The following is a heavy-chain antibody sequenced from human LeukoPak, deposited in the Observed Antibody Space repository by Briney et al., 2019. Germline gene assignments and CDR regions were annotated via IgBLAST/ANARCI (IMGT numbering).Heavy chain of an antibody. CDR1: GGSVSSGSYY. CDR3: ATEKAVAGTFDY. D-gene: IGHD6-19*01. Sequence: SETLSLTCTVSGGSVSSGSYYWRWIRQPPGKGLEWIGYIYYSGSTNYNPSLKSRVTISVDTSKNQFSLKLSSVTAADTAVYYCATEKAVAGTFDYWGQGTLVTVSS. CDR2: IYYSGST. J-gene: IGHJ4*02. V-gene: IGHV4-61*01.